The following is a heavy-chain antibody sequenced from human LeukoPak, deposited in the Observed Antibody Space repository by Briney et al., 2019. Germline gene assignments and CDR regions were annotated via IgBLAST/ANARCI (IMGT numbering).Heavy chain of an antibody. J-gene: IGHJ6*02. V-gene: IGHV1-69*04. D-gene: IGHD3-3*01. Sequence: ASVKVSCKASGGTFSSYAISWVRQAPGQGLERMGRIIPIFGIANYAQKFQGRVTITADKSTSTAYMELSSLRSEDTAVYYCARGHYDFWSGYRYYYYYGMDVWGQGTTVTVSS. CDR2: IIPIFGIA. CDR3: ARGHYDFWSGYRYYYYYGMDV. CDR1: GGTFSSYA.